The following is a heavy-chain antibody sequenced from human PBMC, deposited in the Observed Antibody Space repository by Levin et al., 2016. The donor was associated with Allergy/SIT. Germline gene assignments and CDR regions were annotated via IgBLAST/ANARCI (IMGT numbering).Heavy chain of an antibody. CDR2: ISGSGGST. CDR3: ARTALRFLEWLLWFDP. D-gene: IGHD3-3*01. J-gene: IGHJ5*02. CDR1: GFTFSSYA. V-gene: IGHV3-23*01. Sequence: GESLKISCAASGFTFSSYAMSWVRQAPGKGLEWVSAISGSGGSTYYADSVKGRFTISRDNSKNTLYLQMNSLRAEDTAVYYCARTALRFLEWLLWFDPWGQGTLVTVSS.